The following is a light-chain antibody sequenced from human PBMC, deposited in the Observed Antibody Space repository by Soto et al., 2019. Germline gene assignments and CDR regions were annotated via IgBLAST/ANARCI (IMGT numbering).Light chain of an antibody. CDR1: QSVSSY. Sequence: EIVMTQSPGTLSLSPGERATLCFRASQSVSSYLAWYQQKPGQAPRFLIYGASNRATGIPARFSGSGSGTDFTLTISSLEPEDFAVYYCQQRSNWGGTFGPGTKVDI. V-gene: IGKV3-11*01. CDR2: GAS. J-gene: IGKJ3*01. CDR3: QQRSNWGGT.